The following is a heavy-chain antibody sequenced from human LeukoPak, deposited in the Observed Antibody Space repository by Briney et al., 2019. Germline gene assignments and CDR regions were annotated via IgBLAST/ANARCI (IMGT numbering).Heavy chain of an antibody. CDR2: ISYDGSNK. V-gene: IGHV3-30*03. CDR3: LVAAIWPDFDY. Sequence: GRSLRLSCAASGFTFNIYDMHWVRQAPGKGLEWVAVISYDGSNKYYADSVKGRFTISRDNSKNTLYLQMNSLRAEDTAVYYCLVAAIWPDFDYWGQGTLVIVSS. D-gene: IGHD2-15*01. J-gene: IGHJ4*02. CDR1: GFTFNIYD.